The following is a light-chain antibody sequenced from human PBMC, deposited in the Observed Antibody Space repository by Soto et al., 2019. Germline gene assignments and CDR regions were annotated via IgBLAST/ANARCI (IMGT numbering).Light chain of an antibody. CDR2: RAS. CDR3: HQYGTSPFT. J-gene: IGKJ3*01. V-gene: IGKV3-20*01. CDR1: QSLSSNY. Sequence: EIVWTQSPGTLSLSPGERATLSCRASQSLSSNYLAWYQHKPGQAPRILIYRASSRATGVPDRFSGNGSGTVFTLAISRLEPEVFAVYYCHQYGTSPFTFGPGTKVDIK.